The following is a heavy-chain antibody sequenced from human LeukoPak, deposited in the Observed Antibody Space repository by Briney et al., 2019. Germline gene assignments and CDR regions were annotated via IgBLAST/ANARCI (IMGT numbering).Heavy chain of an antibody. CDR1: GFTFSNAW. Sequence: GGSLRLSCAASGFTFSNAWMSWVRQAPGKGLEWVGRIKSKTDGGTTDYAAPVKGRFTISRDDSKNTLYLQMNSLKTEDTAVYYCTTVRYYYGSGSYSDYWGRGTLVTVSS. CDR2: IKSKTDGGTT. D-gene: IGHD3-10*01. V-gene: IGHV3-15*01. J-gene: IGHJ4*02. CDR3: TTVRYYYGSGSYSDY.